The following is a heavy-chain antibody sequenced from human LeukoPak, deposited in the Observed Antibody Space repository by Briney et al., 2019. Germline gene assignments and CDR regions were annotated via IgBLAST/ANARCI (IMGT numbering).Heavy chain of an antibody. D-gene: IGHD3-3*01. CDR3: ARTSITIFGVVTTFDY. CDR2: IYYSGST. CDR1: GGSISSSSYY. Sequence: PSETLSLTCTVSGGSISSSSYYWGWIRQPPGKGLEWIGSIYYSGSTYYNPSLKSRVTISVDTSKNQFSPKLSSVTAADTAVYYCARTSITIFGVVTTFDYWGQGTLVTVSS. J-gene: IGHJ4*02. V-gene: IGHV4-39*01.